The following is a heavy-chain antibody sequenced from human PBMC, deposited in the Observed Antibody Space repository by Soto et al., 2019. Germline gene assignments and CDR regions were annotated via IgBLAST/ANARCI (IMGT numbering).Heavy chain of an antibody. CDR3: ARRGMSKIGFDT. CDR2: FNPSGDAT. V-gene: IGHV1-46*01. CDR1: GYIFSNYY. J-gene: IGHJ3*02. Sequence: QVQLVQSGAEVKKPGTSVKVSCKASGYIFSNYYMHWVRQAPGQGLEWMGVFNPSGDATHYAQSFQGRVSLTRDTSTSTVYMERSTLTAEDTAVYYCARRGMSKIGFDTWGQGTMVTVSS. D-gene: IGHD3-10*01.